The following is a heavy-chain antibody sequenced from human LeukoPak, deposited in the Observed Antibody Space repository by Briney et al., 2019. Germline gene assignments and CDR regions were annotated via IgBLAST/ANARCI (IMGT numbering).Heavy chain of an antibody. J-gene: IGHJ4*02. CDR3: ARGVIVGATMETFDY. D-gene: IGHD1-26*01. Sequence: SETLSLTCAVYGGSFSGYYWSWIRQPPGKGLEWIGEINHSGSTNYNPSLKSRVTISVDTSKNQFSLKLSAVTAADTAVYYCARGVIVGATMETFDYWGQGTLVTVSS. V-gene: IGHV4-34*01. CDR2: INHSGST. CDR1: GGSFSGYY.